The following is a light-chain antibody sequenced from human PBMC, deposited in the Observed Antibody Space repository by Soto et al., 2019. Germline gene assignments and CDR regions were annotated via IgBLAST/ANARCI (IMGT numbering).Light chain of an antibody. V-gene: IGLV1-44*01. CDR3: ATLDDSLNGRV. CDR2: NNS. CDR1: SSNIGSNT. J-gene: IGLJ2*01. Sequence: QAVVTQPPSASGTPGQRVTISCSGSSSNIGSNTVNWYQQLPGTAPKLLIYNNSQRPSGVPDRFSGSKSGTSASLAISGLQSEDEADYYCATLDDSLNGRVFGGGTKLTVL.